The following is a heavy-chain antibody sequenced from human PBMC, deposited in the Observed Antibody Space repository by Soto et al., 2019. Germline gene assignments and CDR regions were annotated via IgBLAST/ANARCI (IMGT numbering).Heavy chain of an antibody. CDR3: ARRARGNWAFDY. J-gene: IGHJ4*02. CDR2: IYPGDSDT. Sequence: GESLKISCEGSGYSFTNYWIGWARQMPGKGLEWMGIIYPGDSDTRYSPSFQGQVTFSADKSTSSAYLQWSSLKASDTAIYFCARRARGNWAFDYWGQGTLVTVPQ. D-gene: IGHD3-16*01. V-gene: IGHV5-51*01. CDR1: GYSFTNYW.